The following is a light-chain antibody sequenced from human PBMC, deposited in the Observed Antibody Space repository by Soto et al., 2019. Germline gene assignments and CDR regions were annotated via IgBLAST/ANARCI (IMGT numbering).Light chain of an antibody. CDR2: GAS. J-gene: IGKJ2*01. CDR3: QQYGSLRYT. Sequence: EIVLTQSPGTLSLSPGERATLSCRASQSVSSSYLAWYQQKPGQAPRLLIYGASNWATGIPDRFSGSGSGTDFTLTISRLEPEDFAVYYCQQYGSLRYTFGQGTKLEIK. V-gene: IGKV3-20*01. CDR1: QSVSSSY.